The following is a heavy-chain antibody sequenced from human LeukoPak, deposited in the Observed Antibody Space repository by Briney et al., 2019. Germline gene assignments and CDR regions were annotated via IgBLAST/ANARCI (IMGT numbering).Heavy chain of an antibody. V-gene: IGHV3-30*02. CDR2: IRYDGSNK. Sequence: GGSLRLSCAASGFTFSSYGMHWVRQAPGKGLEWVAFIRYDGSNKYYADSVKGRFTISRDNSKNTLYLQKNSLRAEDTGVYYCAKDRREGSYYDYWGQGTLVTVSS. D-gene: IGHD3-10*01. CDR1: GFTFSSYG. J-gene: IGHJ4*02. CDR3: AKDRREGSYYDY.